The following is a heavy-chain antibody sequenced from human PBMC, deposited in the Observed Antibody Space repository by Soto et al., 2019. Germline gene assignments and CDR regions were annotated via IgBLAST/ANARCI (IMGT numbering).Heavy chain of an antibody. Sequence: QVQLVQSGAEVKKPGASVKVSCKASGYTFTSYGICWVRQAPGKGLEWMGWISGYKGNTNYAQNLQGRVTMTTDTSKSTVDMELRSLRSDDTDVYYCARRCSSTWCLDLWGRGTQVIVSS. V-gene: IGHV1-18*01. CDR1: GYTFTSYG. D-gene: IGHD2-2*01. CDR2: ISGYKGNT. J-gene: IGHJ2*01. CDR3: ARRCSSTWCLDL.